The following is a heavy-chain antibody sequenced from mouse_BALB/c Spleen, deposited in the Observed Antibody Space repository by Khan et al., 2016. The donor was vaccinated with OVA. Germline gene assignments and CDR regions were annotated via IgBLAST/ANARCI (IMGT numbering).Heavy chain of an antibody. V-gene: IGHV2-6-5*01. Sequence: VQLQESGPGLVAPSQSLSITCTVSGFSLTDYGVSWIRQPPGKGLEWLGAIWGGGSTYYNSALKSRLSISKDNSKSQVFLKMNSLQTDDTAMYYCAKGVWSYYFALDYWGQGTSVTVSS. CDR2: IWGGGST. J-gene: IGHJ4*01. D-gene: IGHD2-10*02. CDR1: GFSLTDYG. CDR3: AKGVWSYYFALDY.